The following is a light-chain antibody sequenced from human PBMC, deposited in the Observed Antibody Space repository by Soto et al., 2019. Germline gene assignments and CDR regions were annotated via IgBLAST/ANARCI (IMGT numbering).Light chain of an antibody. V-gene: IGKV3-11*01. CDR3: QQRSNGPPGMYS. Sequence: EIVLTQYPAALSLSTGDRANLSCRASQSVSSYLAWYQQKPGQAPRLLSYDASNRAAGIPARFSGSGSGTDFALNIGSLEPEDFAVCYCQQRSNGPPGMYSFGQGTKLEIK. CDR1: QSVSSY. CDR2: DAS. J-gene: IGKJ2*03.